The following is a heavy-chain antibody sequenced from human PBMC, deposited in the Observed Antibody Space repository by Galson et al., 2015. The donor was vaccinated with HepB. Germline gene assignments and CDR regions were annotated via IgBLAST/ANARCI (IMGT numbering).Heavy chain of an antibody. CDR3: ARFSVVDYYFDY. V-gene: IGHV3-21*01. CDR1: GFTFSSYS. CDR2: ISSSSSYI. D-gene: IGHD2-15*01. Sequence: SLRLSCAASGFTFSSYSMNWVRQAPGKGLEWVSSISSSSSYIYYADSVKGRFTISRDNAKNSLYLQMNSLRAEDTAVYYCARFSVVDYYFDYWGQGTLVTVSS. J-gene: IGHJ4*02.